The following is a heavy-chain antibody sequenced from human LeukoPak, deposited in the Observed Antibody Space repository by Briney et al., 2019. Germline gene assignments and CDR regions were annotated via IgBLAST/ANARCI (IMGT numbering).Heavy chain of an antibody. V-gene: IGHV4-59*08. Sequence: SETLSLTCAVSGGSISTYYWNWIRQPPGKGLEWIGYIYYTGSTIYNPSLKSRVTISVDTSKNQFSLKLSSVTAADTAVYYCARIVASGTGYNWFDPWGQGTLSPSPQ. CDR2: IYYTGST. CDR3: ARIVASGTGYNWFDP. J-gene: IGHJ5*02. D-gene: IGHD6-13*01. CDR1: GGSISTYY.